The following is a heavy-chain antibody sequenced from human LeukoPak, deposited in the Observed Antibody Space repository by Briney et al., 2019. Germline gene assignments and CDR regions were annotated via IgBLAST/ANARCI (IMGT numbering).Heavy chain of an antibody. CDR3: AKGSSSLFYDSSGYYDLTFDY. J-gene: IGHJ4*02. CDR2: ISGRGDST. Sequence: GGSLRLSCAASGFTFTTYAMSWVRQAPGKGLEWVSGISGRGDSTYYADSVKGRFTISRDNSKNTLYLQMNSLRVEDTGVYYCAKGSSSLFYDSSGYYDLTFDYWGQGTLVTVSS. D-gene: IGHD3-22*01. V-gene: IGHV3-23*01. CDR1: GFTFTTYA.